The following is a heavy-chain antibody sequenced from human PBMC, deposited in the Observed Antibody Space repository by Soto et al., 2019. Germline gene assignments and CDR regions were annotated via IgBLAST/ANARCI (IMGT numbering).Heavy chain of an antibody. CDR1: GGTFSSYA. J-gene: IGHJ6*02. CDR2: IIPIFGTA. CDR3: ARDTELGIAVAGTYYGMDV. Sequence: QVQLVQSGAEVKKPGSSVKVSCKASGGTFSSYAISWVRQAPGQGLEWMGGIIPIFGTANYAQKFQGRVTITADESTSTAYMELSSLRSEDTAVHYCARDTELGIAVAGTYYGMDVWGQGTTVTVSS. V-gene: IGHV1-69*01. D-gene: IGHD6-19*01.